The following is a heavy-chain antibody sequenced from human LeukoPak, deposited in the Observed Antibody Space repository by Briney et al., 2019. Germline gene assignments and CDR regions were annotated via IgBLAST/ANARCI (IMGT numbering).Heavy chain of an antibody. CDR1: GYTLTELS. CDR2: FDPEDGET. CDR3: ATEVAVAGLALWYFDL. V-gene: IGHV1-24*01. Sequence: GASVKVSCKISGYTLTELSMHWVRQAPGKGLEWMGGFDPEDGETIYAQKFQGRVTMTEDTSTDTAYMELSSLRSEDTVVYYCATEVAVAGLALWYFDLWGRGTLVTVSS. J-gene: IGHJ2*01. D-gene: IGHD6-19*01.